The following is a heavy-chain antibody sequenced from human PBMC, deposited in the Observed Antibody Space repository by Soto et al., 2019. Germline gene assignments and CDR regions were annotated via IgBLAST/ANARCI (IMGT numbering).Heavy chain of an antibody. Sequence: SGPTLVNPTQTLTLTCTFSGFSLSASGVGVGWIRQPPGKAPQWLALIYWNDDERYSPSLKSRLTITKDTSKNQVVLTMANMDPVDTATYYCARSGYDPTGYYYGFFEYWGQGIPVTVSS. CDR2: IYWNDDE. CDR3: ARSGYDPTGYYYGFFEY. CDR1: GFSLSASGVG. J-gene: IGHJ4*02. D-gene: IGHD3-22*01. V-gene: IGHV2-5*01.